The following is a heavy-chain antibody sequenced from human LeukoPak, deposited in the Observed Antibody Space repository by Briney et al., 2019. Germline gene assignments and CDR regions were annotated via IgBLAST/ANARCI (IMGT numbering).Heavy chain of an antibody. Sequence: GESLQISSKGSGYSFTSYWIGWVRPMPGKGLEWMGIIYPGDSETRYSPSFQGQVTISADKSISTAYLQWSSLKASDTAMYYCARLFAGYSYGFYFEYWGQGTLVTVSS. CDR1: GYSFTSYW. V-gene: IGHV5-51*01. D-gene: IGHD5-18*01. J-gene: IGHJ4*02. CDR3: ARLFAGYSYGFYFEY. CDR2: IYPGDSET.